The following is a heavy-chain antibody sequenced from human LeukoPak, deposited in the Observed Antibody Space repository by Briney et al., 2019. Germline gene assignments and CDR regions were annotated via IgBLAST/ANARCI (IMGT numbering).Heavy chain of an antibody. CDR2: ISGSGAKT. J-gene: IGHJ4*02. V-gene: IGHV3-23*01. D-gene: IGHD2-15*01. Sequence: GGSLRLSCAASGLTFRTYAMSWVRQAPGKGLEWVSGISGSGAKTYNAESVKGRFTISRDNSKNTLYLQMNSLRAEDTAVYYCAREGGGSLGEDYWGQGTLVTVSS. CDR3: AREGGGSLGEDY. CDR1: GLTFRTYA.